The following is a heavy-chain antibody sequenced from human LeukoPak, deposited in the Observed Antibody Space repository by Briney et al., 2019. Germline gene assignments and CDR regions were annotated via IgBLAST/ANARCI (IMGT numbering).Heavy chain of an antibody. CDR2: IIPIFGTA. Sequence: GASVKVSCKASGGTFSSYAISWVRQAPGQGLEWMGGIIPIFGTANYAQKFQGRVTITADESTSTAYMELSSVRSEDTAVYYCAAGYYYSDGGGGYWGQGTLVTVSS. V-gene: IGHV1-69*13. CDR1: GGTFSSYA. CDR3: AAGYYYSDGGGGY. J-gene: IGHJ4*02. D-gene: IGHD3-10*01.